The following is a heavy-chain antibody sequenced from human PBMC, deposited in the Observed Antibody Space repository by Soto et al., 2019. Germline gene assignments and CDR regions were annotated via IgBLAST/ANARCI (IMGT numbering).Heavy chain of an antibody. CDR3: ARLHSYCGGDCYYPFDP. CDR2: IKQDGSEK. V-gene: IGHV3-7*01. J-gene: IGHJ5*02. CDR1: GFTFSSYW. Sequence: EVQLVESGGGLVQPGGSLRLSCAASGFTFSSYWMSWVRQAPGKGLEWVANIKQDGSEKYYVDSVKGRFTISRDNAKNSLYLQMNSLRAEDTAVYYCARLHSYCGGDCYYPFDPRGQGTLVTVSS. D-gene: IGHD2-21*01.